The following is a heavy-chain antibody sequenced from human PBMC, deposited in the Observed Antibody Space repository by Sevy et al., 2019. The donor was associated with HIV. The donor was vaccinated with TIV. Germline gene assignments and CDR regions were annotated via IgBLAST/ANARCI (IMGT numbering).Heavy chain of an antibody. V-gene: IGHV3-7*01. D-gene: IGHD3-10*01. J-gene: IGHJ4*02. Sequence: GGSLRLSCVVSGLTSRTYWMHWVRRAPGKGLEWVASINPDGGESDYVASVKGQFTISRDNTKNSLYLQMTSLRAEDTAADYCARGNDYDDSGLFCRFDYWGQGTLVTVSS. CDR1: GLTSRTYW. CDR3: ARGNDYDDSGLFCRFDY. CDR2: INPDGGES.